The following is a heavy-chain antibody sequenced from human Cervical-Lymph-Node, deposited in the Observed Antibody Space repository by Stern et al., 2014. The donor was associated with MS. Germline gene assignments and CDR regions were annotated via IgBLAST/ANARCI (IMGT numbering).Heavy chain of an antibody. CDR3: ARATDL. J-gene: IGHJ5*02. V-gene: IGHV4-59*01. CDR2: IYYSGTT. Sequence: QVQLVQSGPGLLRPSETLSLTCTVSGASITSYYWSWIRQPTGKGLEWIGYIYYSGTTNYNASLKGRVAISIDTSKTQFSLRLSSVTAADTAVYYCARATDLWGQGTLVTVSS. CDR1: GASITSYY.